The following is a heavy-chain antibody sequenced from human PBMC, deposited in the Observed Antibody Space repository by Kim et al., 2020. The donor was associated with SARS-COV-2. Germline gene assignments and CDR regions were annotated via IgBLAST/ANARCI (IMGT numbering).Heavy chain of an antibody. J-gene: IGHJ6*02. CDR1: GGSISSYY. Sequence: SETLSLTCTVSGGSISSYYWSWIRQPPGKGLEWIGYIYYSGSTNYNPSLKSRVTISVDTSKNQFSLKLSSVTAADTAVYYCARELRLSPKGRTGLGVYYYYYGMDVWGQGTTVTVSS. CDR3: ARELRLSPKGRTGLGVYYYYYGMDV. D-gene: IGHD5-12*01. CDR2: IYYSGST. V-gene: IGHV4-59*13.